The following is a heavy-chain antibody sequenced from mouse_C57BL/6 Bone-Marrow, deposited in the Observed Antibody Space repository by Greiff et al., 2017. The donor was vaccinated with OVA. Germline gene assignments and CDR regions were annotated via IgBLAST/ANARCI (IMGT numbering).Heavy chain of an antibody. CDR2: IYPGDGDT. CDR1: GYAFSSSW. D-gene: IGHD2-3*01. J-gene: IGHJ2*01. V-gene: IGHV1-82*01. CDR3: APDGYYYFDY. Sequence: QVQLQQSGPELVKPGASVKISCKASGYAFSSSWMNWVKQRPGKGLEWIGRIYPGDGDTNYNGKFKGKATLTADKSSSTAYMQLSSLTSEDSAVYFCAPDGYYYFDYWGQGTTLTVSS.